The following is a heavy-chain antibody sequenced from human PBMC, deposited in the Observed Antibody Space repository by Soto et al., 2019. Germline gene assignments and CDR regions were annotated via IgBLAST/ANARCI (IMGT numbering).Heavy chain of an antibody. CDR3: ARGLPGWLPYFDY. Sequence: QVQLQQWGAGLLKPSETLSLTCAVYGGSFSGYYWSWIRQPPGKGLEWIGKINHSGSTNYNPSLKSRGTISVDTSKNQFSLKLCSVTAADTAVYYCARGLPGWLPYFDYWGQGTLVTVSS. D-gene: IGHD3-22*01. CDR2: INHSGST. J-gene: IGHJ4*02. CDR1: GGSFSGYY. V-gene: IGHV4-34*01.